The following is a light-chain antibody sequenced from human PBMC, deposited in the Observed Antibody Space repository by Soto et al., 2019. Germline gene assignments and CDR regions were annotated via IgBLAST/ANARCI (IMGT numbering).Light chain of an antibody. CDR2: AAS. CDR3: QQSYSTSWT. J-gene: IGKJ1*01. Sequence: DIQMTQSPSSLSASVGDRVTITCRASQSISSYLNWYQQKPGTAPKLLIYAASSLQGGIPSRFSGPGSGPDFTPTISSLQPDDFATYYCQQSYSTSWTSGQGTKVEIK. V-gene: IGKV1-39*01. CDR1: QSISSY.